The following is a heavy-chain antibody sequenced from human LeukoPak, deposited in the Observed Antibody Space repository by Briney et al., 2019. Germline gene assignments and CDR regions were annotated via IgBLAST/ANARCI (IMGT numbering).Heavy chain of an antibody. Sequence: SQTLSLTCAVSGGSISSGGYSWSWIRQPPGKGLEWIGYIYHSGSTYYNPSLKSRVTISVDRSKNQFSLKLSSVTAADTAVYYCARHPSVADYFDYWGQGTLVTVSS. CDR3: ARHPSVADYFDY. CDR2: IYHSGST. CDR1: GGSISSGGYS. D-gene: IGHD6-19*01. V-gene: IGHV4-30-2*01. J-gene: IGHJ4*02.